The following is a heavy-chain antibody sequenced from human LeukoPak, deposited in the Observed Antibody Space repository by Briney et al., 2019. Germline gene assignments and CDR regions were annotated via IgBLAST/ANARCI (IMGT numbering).Heavy chain of an antibody. CDR2: IKQDGTEK. CDR1: GFTFSSYA. D-gene: IGHD1-26*01. J-gene: IGHJ4*02. CDR3: ARGVGATHFDY. V-gene: IGHV3-7*04. Sequence: PGGSLSLSCAASGFTFSSYAMSWVRQAPGKGLEWVAIIKQDGTEKYYVDSVKGRFTISRDNAKNSLYLQMNSLRAEDTAVYYCARGVGATHFDYWGQGTLRTVSS.